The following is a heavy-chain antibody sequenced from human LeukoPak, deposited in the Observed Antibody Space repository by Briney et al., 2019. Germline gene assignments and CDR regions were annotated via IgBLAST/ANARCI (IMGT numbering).Heavy chain of an antibody. CDR3: AKVDSGWYYFDY. D-gene: IGHD6-19*01. J-gene: IGHJ4*02. CDR2: VSGSGVST. CDR1: GFTFSSYA. Sequence: GGSLRLSCAASGFTFSSYAMSWVRQAPGKGLEWVSAVSGSGVSTYYADSVKGRFTISRDNSKNTLYLQMYSLRAEDTAVYYCAKVDSGWYYFDYWGQGTLATVSS. V-gene: IGHV3-23*01.